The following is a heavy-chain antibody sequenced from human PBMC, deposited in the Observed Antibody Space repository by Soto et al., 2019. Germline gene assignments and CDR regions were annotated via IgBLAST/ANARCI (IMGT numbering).Heavy chain of an antibody. CDR3: ARDGRSSYSSGWYYFDY. D-gene: IGHD6-19*01. CDR1: GGSFSGYY. V-gene: IGHV4-34*01. CDR2: INHSGST. Sequence: TSETLSLTCAVYGGSFSGYYWSWIRQPPGKGLEWIGEINHSGSTNYNPSLKSRVTISVDTSKNQFSLKLSSVTAADTAVYYCARDGRSSYSSGWYYFDYWGQGTLVTVSS. J-gene: IGHJ4*02.